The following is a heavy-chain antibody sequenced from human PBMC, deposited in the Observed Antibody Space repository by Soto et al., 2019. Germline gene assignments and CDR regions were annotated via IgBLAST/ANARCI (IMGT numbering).Heavy chain of an antibody. J-gene: IGHJ4*02. CDR2: MWDDGSNK. Sequence: RQSRSLSCPESGFTFSTFGMHWVRQAPGKGLGWVALMWDDGSNKYHADSGKDRLQISTDNSTNTLYLQMNSLRGEDTAVNYHAGDNGDRFYDSSSYHYLDYWGQGTLVTVSS. CDR1: GFTFSTFG. CDR3: AGDNGDRFYDSSSYHYLDY. D-gene: IGHD3-22*01. V-gene: IGHV3-33*01.